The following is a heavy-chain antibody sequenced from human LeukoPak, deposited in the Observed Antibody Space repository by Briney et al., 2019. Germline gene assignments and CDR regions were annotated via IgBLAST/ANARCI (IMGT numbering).Heavy chain of an antibody. J-gene: IGHJ5*02. CDR2: INHSGST. V-gene: IGHV4-34*01. D-gene: IGHD3-10*01. Sequence: PSETLSLTCAVYGGSFSGYYWSWIRQPPEKGLEWIGEINHSGSTNYNPSLKSRVTISVDTSKNQFSLKLSSVTAADTAVYYCARGVIITSWFDPWGQGTLVTVSS. CDR3: ARGVIITSWFDP. CDR1: GGSFSGYY.